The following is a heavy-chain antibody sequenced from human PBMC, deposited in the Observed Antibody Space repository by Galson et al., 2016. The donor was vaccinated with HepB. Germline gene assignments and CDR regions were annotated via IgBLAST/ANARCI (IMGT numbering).Heavy chain of an antibody. V-gene: IGHV4-59*01. J-gene: IGHJ6*02. Sequence: LSLTCTVSGASISGYYLSWIRQPPGQGLEWIGYIYYSGRTNYNPSLKSRVTISVDTSKNQFSLKLSSVTAADTAVYYCARDDSGGWYGFHYGMDVWGQGTAVTVSS. CDR3: ARDDSGGWYGFHYGMDV. CDR1: GASISGYY. D-gene: IGHD6-19*01. CDR2: IYYSGRT.